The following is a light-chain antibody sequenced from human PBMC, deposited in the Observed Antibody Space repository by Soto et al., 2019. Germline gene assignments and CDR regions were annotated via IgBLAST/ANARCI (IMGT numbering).Light chain of an antibody. CDR2: GAS. CDR3: QQYNNCPPRRT. J-gene: IGKJ1*01. CDR1: QSVSSN. Sequence: EIVMTQSPATLSVSPGERATLSCRASQSVSSNLAWYQQKPGQAPRLLIYGASTRATGIPARFSGSGSGTEFTLTISSLQSEDFAVYYCQQYNNCPPRRTFGQGTKV. V-gene: IGKV3-15*01.